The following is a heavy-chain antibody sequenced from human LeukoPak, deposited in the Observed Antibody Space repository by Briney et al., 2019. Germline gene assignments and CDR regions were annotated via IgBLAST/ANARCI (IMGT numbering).Heavy chain of an antibody. CDR3: AREEVTTVTTLSRIGYFDY. V-gene: IGHV1-2*02. CDR2: ISPNSGGT. CDR1: GYTFTGYY. D-gene: IGHD4-11*01. J-gene: IGHJ4*02. Sequence: ASVKVSCKSSGYTFTGYYMHWVRQAPGQGLEWMGWISPNSGGTNYAQKFQGRVTMTRDTSISTAYMELSRLRSDDTAVYYCAREEVTTVTTLSRIGYFDYWGQGTLVTVSS.